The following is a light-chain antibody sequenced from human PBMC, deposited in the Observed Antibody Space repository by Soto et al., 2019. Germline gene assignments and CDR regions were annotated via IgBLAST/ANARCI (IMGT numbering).Light chain of an antibody. Sequence: IPVDPSSFSRSCTVGNRGNNPFWGGQGISGRLGWYQQKPGKAPKLLIYAASSLQSGVPSRFSGSGSGTDFTLTISSLQPEDFATYYCQQANSFPLTFGGGTKVEIK. CDR2: AAS. CDR3: QQANSFPLT. V-gene: IGKV1-12*01. J-gene: IGKJ4*01. CDR1: QGISGR.